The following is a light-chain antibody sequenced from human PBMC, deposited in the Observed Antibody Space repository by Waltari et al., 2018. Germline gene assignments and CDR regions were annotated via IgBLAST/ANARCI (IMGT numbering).Light chain of an antibody. CDR3: QQSHRSPWT. CDR2: DAF. CDR1: QSVSSY. V-gene: IGKV3-11*01. Sequence: EIVLTQSPATLSLSPGERAALSCRASQSVSSYLAWYQQKPGQAPRLLIYDAFNRATGIPARFSGSGSGTDFTLTISGLQPEDFATYFCQQSHRSPWTFGQGTQVDI. J-gene: IGKJ1*01.